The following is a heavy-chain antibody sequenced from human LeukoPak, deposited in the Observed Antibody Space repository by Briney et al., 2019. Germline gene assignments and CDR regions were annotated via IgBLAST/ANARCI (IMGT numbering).Heavy chain of an antibody. CDR3: ARSPRITIFGVVRSYYYGMDV. J-gene: IGHJ6*02. Sequence: SETLSLTCAVYGGSFSGYYWSWIRQPPGKALEWIGEINHSGSTNYNPSLKSRVTISVDTSKNQFSLKLSSVTAADTAVYYCARSPRITIFGVVRSYYYGMDVWGQGTTVTVSS. CDR1: GGSFSGYY. CDR2: INHSGST. V-gene: IGHV4-34*01. D-gene: IGHD3-3*01.